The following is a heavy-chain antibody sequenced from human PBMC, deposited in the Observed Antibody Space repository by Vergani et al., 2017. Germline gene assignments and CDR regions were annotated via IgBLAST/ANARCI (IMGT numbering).Heavy chain of an antibody. CDR3: ARGNPGRDDGFDI. CDR1: GGSFSGHY. J-gene: IGHJ3*02. CDR2: TTHTGSS. V-gene: IGHV4-34*01. Sequence: QVQLQQWGAGLLKPSETLSLTCVVSGGSFSGHYWTCIPPPPEKGLEWIVETTHTGSSSLSPSLETRVTISADTSKTHFSLRLTSVTVADTAVYFCARGNPGRDDGFDIWGQGTLVIISS.